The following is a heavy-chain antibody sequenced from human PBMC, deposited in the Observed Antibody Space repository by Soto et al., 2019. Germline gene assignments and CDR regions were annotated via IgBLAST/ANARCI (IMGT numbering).Heavy chain of an antibody. V-gene: IGHV1-69*01. CDR3: AREEEYYYDSSGEGWFEP. CDR1: GGTFSSYA. Sequence: QVQLVQSGAEVKKPGSSVKVSCKASGGTFSSYAISWVRQAPGQGLEWMGGIIPIFGTANYAQKFQGRVTITADESTSTAYMELSSLRSEDTAVYYCAREEEYYYDSSGEGWFEPWGQGTLVTVSS. J-gene: IGHJ5*02. D-gene: IGHD3-22*01. CDR2: IIPIFGTA.